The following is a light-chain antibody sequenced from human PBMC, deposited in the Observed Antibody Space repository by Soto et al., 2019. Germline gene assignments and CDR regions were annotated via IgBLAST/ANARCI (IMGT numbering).Light chain of an antibody. CDR1: QSINNW. Sequence: DIQFTQSPLTLCASIGDRVTITCRASQSINNWLAWYQQKPGKPPKLLLYGASSRDSGVPPRFSGSGSGTEFTLTISSLQPDDFATYYCQQYNRYSGMFGQGTKVEVK. V-gene: IGKV1-5*01. CDR3: QQYNRYSGM. J-gene: IGKJ1*01. CDR2: GAS.